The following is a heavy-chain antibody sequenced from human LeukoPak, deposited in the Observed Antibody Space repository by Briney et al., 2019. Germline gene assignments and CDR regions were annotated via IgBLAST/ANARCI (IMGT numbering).Heavy chain of an antibody. J-gene: IGHJ4*02. CDR2: ISSSGSTI. D-gene: IGHD3-3*02. CDR1: GFTFSSYE. CDR3: ARELGSFDY. Sequence: GGSLRLSCAASGFTFSSYEMNWVRQAPGKGLEWVSYISSSGSTIYYADSVKGRFTISRDNAKNSPYLQMNSLRAEDTAVYYCARELGSFDYWGQGTLVTVSS. V-gene: IGHV3-48*03.